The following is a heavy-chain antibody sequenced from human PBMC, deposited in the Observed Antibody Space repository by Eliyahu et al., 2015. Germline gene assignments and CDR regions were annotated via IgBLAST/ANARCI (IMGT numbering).Heavy chain of an antibody. CDR1: GXTFTSYY. CDR3: AREGGGDGMDV. D-gene: IGHD3-16*01. J-gene: IGHJ6*02. CDR2: INXSGGST. V-gene: IGHV1-46*01. Sequence: QVQLVQSGAEVKXPGASVKVSCKASGXTFTSYYMHWVRQAPGQGLEWMGIINXSGGSTSYXQKFQGRVTMTRDTSTSTVYMELSSLRSEDTAVYYCAREGGGDGMDVWGQGTTVTVSS.